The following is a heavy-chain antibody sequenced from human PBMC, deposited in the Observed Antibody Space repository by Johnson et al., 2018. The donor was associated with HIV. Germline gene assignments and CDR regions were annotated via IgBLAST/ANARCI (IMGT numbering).Heavy chain of an antibody. CDR1: GFTFSHYD. D-gene: IGHD2-8*01. CDR3: TREGGNGQAFDI. J-gene: IGHJ3*02. V-gene: IGHV3-64*01. CDR2: FSADGEST. Sequence: VQLVESGGDLVQPGKSLRLSCAASGFTFSHYDMHWVRQAPGKGLEYISGFSADGESTYYAKSARASFTISRDNSKSTLYLQMGSLRSEDTALYYCTREGGNGQAFDIWGQGTLVTVSS.